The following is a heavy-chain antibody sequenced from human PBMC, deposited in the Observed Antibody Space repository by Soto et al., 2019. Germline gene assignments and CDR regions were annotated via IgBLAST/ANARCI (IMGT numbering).Heavy chain of an antibody. D-gene: IGHD6-19*01. CDR3: ARLRSGSGPYFDP. V-gene: IGHV1-3*01. Sequence: ASVKVSCKASGYTFTSYAMHWVRQAPGQRLEWMGWINAGNGNTKYSQKFQGRVTITRDTSASTAYMELSSLRSEDTAVYYCARLRSGSGPYFDPWGQGTLVTVSS. CDR2: INAGNGNT. J-gene: IGHJ4*02. CDR1: GYTFTSYA.